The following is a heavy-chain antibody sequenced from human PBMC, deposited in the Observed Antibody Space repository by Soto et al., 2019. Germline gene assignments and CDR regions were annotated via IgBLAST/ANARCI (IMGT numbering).Heavy chain of an antibody. CDR2: MNPNSGNT. J-gene: IGHJ5*02. CDR3: ARGVKYGDYSSWFDP. Sequence: QVQLVQSGAEVKKPGASVKVSCKASGYTFTSYDINWVRQATGQGLEYLGWMNPNSGNTGYVQKFQGRVTMTRNTAISTAYMELSSLRSEDTAMYYCARGVKYGDYSSWFDPWGQGTLVTVSS. D-gene: IGHD4-17*01. V-gene: IGHV1-8*01. CDR1: GYTFTSYD.